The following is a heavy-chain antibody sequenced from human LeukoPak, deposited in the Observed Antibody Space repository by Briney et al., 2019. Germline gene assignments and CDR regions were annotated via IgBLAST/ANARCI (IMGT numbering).Heavy chain of an antibody. D-gene: IGHD2-2*01. CDR3: AREDPAIRGDGLEI. J-gene: IGHJ3*02. CDR2: IKHDGSED. V-gene: IGHV3-7*01. Sequence: GGSLRLSCAASGFTFSSYWMTWVRQTPGKGLEWVANIKHDGSEDYFVDSVKGRFTISRDNAENSLHLQMSSLRAEDTAIYYCAREDPAIRGDGLEIWGQGTVVTVSS. CDR1: GFTFSSYW.